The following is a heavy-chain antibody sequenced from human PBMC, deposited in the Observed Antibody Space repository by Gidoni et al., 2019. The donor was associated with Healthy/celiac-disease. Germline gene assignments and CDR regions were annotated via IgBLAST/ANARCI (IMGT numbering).Heavy chain of an antibody. CDR3: AKRSVVVVTRGWYFDL. J-gene: IGHJ2*01. CDR2: IRGSGGSK. D-gene: IGHD3-22*01. CDR1: GSTFSSYA. V-gene: IGHV3-23*01. Sequence: EVQLLESGGGLVQPGGSLRLSCSASGSTFSSYAMSWVRQAPGKGLEWVSAIRGSGGSKYYEDSVKGRFTISRDNSKNTLYLQMNSLRAEDTAVYDCAKRSVVVVTRGWYFDLWGRGTLVTVSS.